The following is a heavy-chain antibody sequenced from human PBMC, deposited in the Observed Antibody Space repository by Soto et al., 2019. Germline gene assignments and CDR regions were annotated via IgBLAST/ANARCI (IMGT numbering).Heavy chain of an antibody. J-gene: IGHJ4*02. V-gene: IGHV4-59*01. D-gene: IGHD2-8*02. CDR3: ASRSGGNFDC. CDR2: IYYSGST. CDR1: GGSISSYY. Sequence: QVQLQESGPGLVKPSETLSLTCTVSGGSISSYYWSWIRQPPGKGLEWIGYIYYSGSTNYNPSLNSLGTLPVDASTYQVSRKLTSVTAADTAVYYCASRSGGNFDCCGQGTLVTVSS.